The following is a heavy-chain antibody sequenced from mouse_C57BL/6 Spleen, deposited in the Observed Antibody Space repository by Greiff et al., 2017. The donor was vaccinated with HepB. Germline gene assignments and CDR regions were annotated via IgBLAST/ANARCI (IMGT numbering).Heavy chain of an antibody. CDR1: GYTFTSYW. Sequence: QVQLQQPGAELVRPGSSVKLSCKASGYTFTSYWMDWVKQRPGQGLEWIGNIYPSDSETHYNQKFKDKATLTVDKSSSTAYMQLSSLTSEDSAVYYCARRGFTTVVAYYYAMDYWGQGTSVTVSS. J-gene: IGHJ4*01. CDR2: IYPSDSET. CDR3: ARRGFTTVVAYYYAMDY. D-gene: IGHD1-1*01. V-gene: IGHV1-61*01.